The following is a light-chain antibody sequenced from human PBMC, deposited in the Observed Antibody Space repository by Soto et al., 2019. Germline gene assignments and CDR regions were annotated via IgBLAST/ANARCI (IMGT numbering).Light chain of an antibody. Sequence: QSALTQPASVSGSPGQSVTLSCTGTTSDIGNTYNYVSWYQHHPGKAPKLIISDVNNRPSGVSDRFSGSKSGNTASLTISGLQAEDEADYYCSAYSTGSTPVLFGGGTKVTVL. V-gene: IGLV2-14*03. CDR2: DVN. J-gene: IGLJ2*01. CDR3: SAYSTGSTPVL. CDR1: TSDIGNTYNY.